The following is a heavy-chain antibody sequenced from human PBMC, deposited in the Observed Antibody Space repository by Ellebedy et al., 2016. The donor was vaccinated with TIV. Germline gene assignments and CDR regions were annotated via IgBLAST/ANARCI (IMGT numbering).Heavy chain of an antibody. CDR3: ARKSLSNWSFDL. J-gene: IGHJ2*01. V-gene: IGHV4-59*01. CDR1: GGSISSYY. CDR2: LYYSGST. Sequence: MPSETLSLTCTVSGGSISSYYWSWIRQRPGKGLEWIRYLYYSGSTNYYPSLKSRVTISVDTSNSQFSLNLNSVTAADTAVYYCARKSLSNWSFDLWGRGTLVTVSS.